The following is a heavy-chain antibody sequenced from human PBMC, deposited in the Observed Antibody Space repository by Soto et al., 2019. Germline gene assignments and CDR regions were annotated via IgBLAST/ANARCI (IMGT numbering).Heavy chain of an antibody. CDR3: ARDLARFGGYYGMDV. V-gene: IGHV3-11*06. J-gene: IGHJ6*02. Sequence: LRLSCAASGFTFSDYYMSWIRQAPGKGLEWVSYISSSSSYTNYADSVKGRFTISRDNAKNSLYLQMNSLRAEDTAVYYCARDLARFGGYYGMDVWGQGTTVTVSS. CDR2: ISSSSSYT. D-gene: IGHD3-10*01. CDR1: GFTFSDYY.